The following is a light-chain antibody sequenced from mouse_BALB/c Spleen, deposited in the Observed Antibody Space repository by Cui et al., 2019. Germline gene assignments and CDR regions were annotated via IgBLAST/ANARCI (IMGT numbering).Light chain of an antibody. CDR2: LTS. J-gene: IGKJ2*01. CDR1: SSVSY. CDR3: QQWSSNPPT. V-gene: IGKV4-68*01. Sequence: VLTQSPALMSASPGEKVTMTCSASSSVSYMYWYQQKPRSSPKPWIYLTSNLASGVPARFSGSGSGTSYSLTISSMEAEDAATYYCQQWSSNPPTFGGGTKLEIK.